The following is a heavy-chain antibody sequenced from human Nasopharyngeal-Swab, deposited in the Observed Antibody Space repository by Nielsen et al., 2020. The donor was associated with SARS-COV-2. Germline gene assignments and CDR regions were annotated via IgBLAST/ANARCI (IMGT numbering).Heavy chain of an antibody. CDR1: GFTFSSYS. CDR3: ARLELLWFGELLDY. CDR2: ISSSSSYI. D-gene: IGHD3-10*01. Sequence: GESPKISCAASGFTFSSYSMNWVRQAPGKGLEWVSSISSSSSYIYYADSVKGRFTISRDNAKNSLYLQMNSLRAEDTAVYYCARLELLWFGELLDYWGQGTLVTVSS. V-gene: IGHV3-21*01. J-gene: IGHJ4*02.